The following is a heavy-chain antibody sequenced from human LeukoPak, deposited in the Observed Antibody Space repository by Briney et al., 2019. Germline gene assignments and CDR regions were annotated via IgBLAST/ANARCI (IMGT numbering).Heavy chain of an antibody. CDR1: GFTFSNYW. Sequence: WGTLRLSCAASGFTFSNYWMHWVRQAPGKGLVWVSRINNDGSSTGYADSVKGRFTIFRNNAKNTLYLQMSSLRAEDTAVYYCAKMSLRYSYMDVWGQGTTVT. CDR3: AKMSLRYSYMDV. V-gene: IGHV3-74*01. J-gene: IGHJ6*02. CDR2: INNDGSST. D-gene: IGHD2-15*01.